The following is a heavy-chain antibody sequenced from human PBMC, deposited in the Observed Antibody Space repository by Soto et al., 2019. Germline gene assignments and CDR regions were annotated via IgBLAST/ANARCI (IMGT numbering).Heavy chain of an antibody. D-gene: IGHD3-22*01. J-gene: IGHJ4*02. CDR1: CGSISSSSYY. V-gene: IGHV4-39*01. CDR3: ASHERDYYDSSGYYVFDY. CDR2: IYYSGST. Sequence: SETLSLTCTVSCGSISSSSYYWGWIRQPPGKGLEWIGSIYYSGSTYYNPPLKSRVTISVDTSKNQFSPKLSSVTAADTAGYYCASHERDYYDSSGYYVFDYWGQGTLVTVSS.